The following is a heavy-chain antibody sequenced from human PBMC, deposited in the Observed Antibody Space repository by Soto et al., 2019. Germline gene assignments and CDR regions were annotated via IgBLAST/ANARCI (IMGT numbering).Heavy chain of an antibody. V-gene: IGHV3-49*04. D-gene: IGHD3-16*01. CDR3: TRGGRCGTSTGCTYYFDF. CDR2: IRGKAYGGTT. J-gene: IGHJ4*02. CDR1: GFTFGDYV. Sequence: GGPLKLSFSAPGFTFGDYVFSWVRQAPGRGREWVGFIRGKAYGGTTENAASVRGRFSISRDDSKSIAYLQMNSLKSEDTAVYYCTRGGRCGTSTGCTYYFDFWGRGALVTVSS.